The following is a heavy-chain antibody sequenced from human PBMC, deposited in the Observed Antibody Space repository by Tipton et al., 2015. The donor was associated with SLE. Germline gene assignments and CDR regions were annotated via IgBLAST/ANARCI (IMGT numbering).Heavy chain of an antibody. V-gene: IGHV3-49*04. CDR2: IRGKGYGGTT. CDR3: ARIGAAADPTYFDY. D-gene: IGHD6-13*01. Sequence: SLRLSCTTSGFTFGGYFMSWVRQTPMKGLEWVGFIRGKGYGGTTEYAASVYGRFIISRDDSKSVAYLQMNSLRSEDTGVYYCARIGAAADPTYFDYWGQGTLVTVSS. CDR1: GFTFGGYF. J-gene: IGHJ4*02.